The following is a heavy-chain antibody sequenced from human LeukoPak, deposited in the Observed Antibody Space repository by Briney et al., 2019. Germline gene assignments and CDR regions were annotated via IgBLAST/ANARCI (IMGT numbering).Heavy chain of an antibody. Sequence: QPGRSLRLSCAASGFTFSSYGMHWVRQAPGKGLEWVAVIWYDGRNKFYADSLKGRFTISRDNSKNTLYLQMNSLRAEDTAVYYCARVNRGDAFDIWGQGTLFTVSS. D-gene: IGHD3-16*02. J-gene: IGHJ3*02. CDR2: IWYDGRNK. V-gene: IGHV3-33*01. CDR1: GFTFSSYG. CDR3: ARVNRGDAFDI.